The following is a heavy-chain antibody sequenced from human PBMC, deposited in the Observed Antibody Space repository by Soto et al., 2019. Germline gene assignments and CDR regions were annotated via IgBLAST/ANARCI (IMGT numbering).Heavy chain of an antibody. CDR3: ARVDNGVFDY. CDR2: IYYSGST. Sequence: TLSLTCTVSGGSISSGGYYWSWIRQDPGKGLEWIGHIYYSGSTYYNPSLKSRVTISVDTSKNQLSLKLSSVTAADTAVYYCARVDNGVFDYWGQGTLVTVSS. CDR1: GGSISSGGYY. V-gene: IGHV4-31*03. J-gene: IGHJ4*02. D-gene: IGHD1-20*01.